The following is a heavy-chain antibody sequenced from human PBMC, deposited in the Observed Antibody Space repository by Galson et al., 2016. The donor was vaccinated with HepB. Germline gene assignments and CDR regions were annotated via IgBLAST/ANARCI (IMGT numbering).Heavy chain of an antibody. V-gene: IGHV3-48*02. CDR3: AREGSTGWYRNYYPDY. D-gene: IGHD6-19*01. CDR2: ISSSGSPI. Sequence: SLRLSCAVSGFPLSSYSMNWVRQAPGKGLEWVSYISSSGSPIYYADSVKGRFIISRDDAKNSVYLQMNSLRDEDTAVYYCAREGSTGWYRNYYPDYWGQGTPVTVSS. CDR1: GFPLSSYS. J-gene: IGHJ4*02.